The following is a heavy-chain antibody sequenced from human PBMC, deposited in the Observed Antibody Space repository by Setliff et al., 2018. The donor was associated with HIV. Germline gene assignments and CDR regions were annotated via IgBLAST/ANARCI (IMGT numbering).Heavy chain of an antibody. Sequence: TSETLSLTCTVSGASISSYYWSWIRQPPGKGLEWIGYIYYSGSTNYNPSLKSRVTISVDTSKNQFSLKLSSVTAADTAVYYCARPQYPGYYFDYWGQGSLVTVS. CDR2: IYYSGST. CDR3: ARPQYPGYYFDY. V-gene: IGHV4-59*08. J-gene: IGHJ4*02. CDR1: GASISSYY. D-gene: IGHD2-2*01.